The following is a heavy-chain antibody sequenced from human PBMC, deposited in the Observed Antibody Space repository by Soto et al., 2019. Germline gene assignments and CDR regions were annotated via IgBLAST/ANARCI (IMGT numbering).Heavy chain of an antibody. CDR1: GYTFTSYG. V-gene: IGHV1-18*01. CDR3: ARGGDVNYYHGMDV. J-gene: IGHJ6*02. Sequence: QVQLVQSGGEVKKPGASVKLSCTASGYTFTSYGISWMRQAPGQGLEWMGWISAYNGKTNYAQNVQGRVTMTTDTSTRTAYMDLRSLRSDDTAVYYCARGGDVNYYHGMDVWGQGTTVTVSS. CDR2: ISAYNGKT. D-gene: IGHD5-12*01.